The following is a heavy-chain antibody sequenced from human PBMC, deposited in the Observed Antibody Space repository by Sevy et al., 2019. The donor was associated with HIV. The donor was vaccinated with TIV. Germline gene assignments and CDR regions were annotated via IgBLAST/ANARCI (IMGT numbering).Heavy chain of an antibody. CDR1: GFTFSSYG. J-gene: IGHJ6*02. CDR3: AQGGGHCSSTSCPGYYYYGMDV. CDR2: ISYDGSNK. D-gene: IGHD2-2*01. Sequence: GGSLRLSCAASGFTFSSYGMHWVRQAPGKGLEWVAVISYDGSNKYYVDSVKGRFTISRDNSKNTMLLQMNRLRAEDTAVYYCAQGGGHCSSTSCPGYYYYGMDVWGQGTTVPVSS. V-gene: IGHV3-30*18.